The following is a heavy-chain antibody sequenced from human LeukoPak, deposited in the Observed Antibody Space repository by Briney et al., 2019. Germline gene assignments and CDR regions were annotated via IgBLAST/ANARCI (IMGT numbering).Heavy chain of an antibody. CDR3: VSQQLAPP. V-gene: IGHV3-7*01. Sequence: AGGSLRLSCAASGFAFSKYWMSWVRQAPGKGLEWVANIKEDGSIEDYADSVKGRSTVSRDNAKNSLYLQMNSLRVEDTAVYYCVSQQLAPPWGQGTLVTVSS. D-gene: IGHD5-24*01. CDR2: IKEDGSIE. J-gene: IGHJ5*02. CDR1: GFAFSKYW.